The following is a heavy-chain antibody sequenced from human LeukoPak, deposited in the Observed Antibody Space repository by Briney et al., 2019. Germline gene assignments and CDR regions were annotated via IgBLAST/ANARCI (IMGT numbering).Heavy chain of an antibody. D-gene: IGHD3-3*01. CDR1: GFTFSSYG. CDR2: IWYDGSNK. V-gene: IGHV3-33*01. J-gene: IGHJ4*02. Sequence: GGSLRLSCAASGFTFSSYGVDWVRQAPGKGVEGVAVIWYDGSNKYYADGVKGGLTICRDTSKNPLYLQMNSLRAEHTAVYYCPRDKYYDFWSGYYKTSNYFDYWGQGTLVTVSS. CDR3: PRDKYYDFWSGYYKTSNYFDY.